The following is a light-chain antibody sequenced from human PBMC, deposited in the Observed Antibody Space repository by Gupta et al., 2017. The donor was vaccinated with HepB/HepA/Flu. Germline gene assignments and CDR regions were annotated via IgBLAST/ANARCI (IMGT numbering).Light chain of an antibody. CDR1: QSVSSN. CDR2: DAS. Sequence: ETVMTPSPATLPVSLGERATLSCRASQSVSSNLAWYQQKPGQAPRVLLYDASTSATSIPARFSGSGSGTKFTLTVSSLQSEDFAVYYCQQYNNWPPLTFGGGTKVEIK. J-gene: IGKJ4*01. V-gene: IGKV3-15*01. CDR3: QQYNNWPPLT.